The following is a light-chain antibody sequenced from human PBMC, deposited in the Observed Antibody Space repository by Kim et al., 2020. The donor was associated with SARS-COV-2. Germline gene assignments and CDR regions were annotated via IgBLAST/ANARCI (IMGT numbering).Light chain of an antibody. CDR3: QSYDSSLSVV. V-gene: IGLV1-40*01. J-gene: IGLJ2*01. Sequence: QSVLTQPPSVSGAPGQRVTISCTGSSSNIGAGYDVHWYQQLPGRVPKLLIYGSTNRPSGVPDRFSGSKSGTSASLAITGLQAEDEADYYCQSYDSSLSVVFGGGTQLTVL. CDR2: GST. CDR1: SSNIGAGYD.